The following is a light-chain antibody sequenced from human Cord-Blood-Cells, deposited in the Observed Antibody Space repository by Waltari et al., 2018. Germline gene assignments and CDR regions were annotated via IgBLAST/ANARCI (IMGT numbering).Light chain of an antibody. CDR3: SSYTSSSTLVV. Sequence: QSALTQPASVSGSPGPSITISSTGTSSDAGGYTYVPWYQQPPGKAPKLMIYEVSNRPSGVSNRFSGSKSGNTASLTISGLQAEDEADYYCSSYTSSSTLVVFGGGTKLTVL. V-gene: IGLV2-14*01. J-gene: IGLJ2*01. CDR1: SSDAGGYTY. CDR2: EVS.